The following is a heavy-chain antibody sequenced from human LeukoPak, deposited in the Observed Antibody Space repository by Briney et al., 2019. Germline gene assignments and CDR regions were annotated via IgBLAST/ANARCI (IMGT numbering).Heavy chain of an antibody. CDR2: ISGSGGGT. J-gene: IGHJ4*02. Sequence: PGGSLRLSCEASGFTFSSYAMNWVRQAPGKGLEWVSFISGSGGGTYYADFVKGRFTISRDNSKNTVYLQMNGLRAEDTAVYYCARDSAVGSTVDWGQGTLVIVSA. CDR3: ARDSAVGSTVD. D-gene: IGHD3-10*01. CDR1: GFTFSSYA. V-gene: IGHV3-23*01.